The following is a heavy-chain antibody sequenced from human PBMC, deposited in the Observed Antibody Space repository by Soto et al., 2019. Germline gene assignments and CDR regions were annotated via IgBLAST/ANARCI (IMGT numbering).Heavy chain of an antibody. J-gene: IGHJ4*02. CDR3: ASGYGRNFDY. Sequence: QVQLQQWGAGLLKPSETLSLTCAVYGGSFSGYYWSWIRQPPGKGLEWIGEINHSGSTNYNPSLKSPVTTSVDTSKNQFSLKLSSVTAADTAVYYCASGYGRNFDYWGQGTLVTVSS. CDR1: GGSFSGYY. D-gene: IGHD3-10*01. V-gene: IGHV4-34*01. CDR2: INHSGST.